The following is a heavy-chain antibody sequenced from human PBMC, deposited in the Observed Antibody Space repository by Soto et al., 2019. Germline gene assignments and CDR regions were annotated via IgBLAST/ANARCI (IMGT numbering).Heavy chain of an antibody. V-gene: IGHV1-18*01. Sequence: QVQLVQSGAEVKKPGASVKVSCKASGYTFTSYGISWVRQAPGQGLEWMGWISAYNGNTNYAQKLQGRVTMTTDTSTRTAYMELRSLRSDDTAVYYCARARWKQLDPDDAFDIWGQGTMVTVSS. CDR1: GYTFTSYG. CDR2: ISAYNGNT. J-gene: IGHJ3*02. CDR3: ARARWKQLDPDDAFDI. D-gene: IGHD6-13*01.